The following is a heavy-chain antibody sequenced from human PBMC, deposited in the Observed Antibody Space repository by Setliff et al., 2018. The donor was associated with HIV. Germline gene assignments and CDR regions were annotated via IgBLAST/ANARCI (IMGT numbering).Heavy chain of an antibody. CDR1: GGSVSGHY. CDR3: ARHFPSISLFFGDPGPFDR. Sequence: PSETLSLTCAVYGGSVSGHYWGWFRQPPGKGLEWIGEITPSGATNYLPSLKSRVTIPMDTSTNQFSLKLTSVTAADTAVYFCARHFPSISLFFGDPGPFDRWGQGALVTVSS. CDR2: ITPSGAT. D-gene: IGHD3-10*01. J-gene: IGHJ4*02. V-gene: IGHV4-34*01.